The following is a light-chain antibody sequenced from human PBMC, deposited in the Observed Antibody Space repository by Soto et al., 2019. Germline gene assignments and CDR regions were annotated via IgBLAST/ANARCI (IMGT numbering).Light chain of an antibody. CDR1: RSVSIW. Sequence: DIQMTQSPSTLSASVGDRVTITCRASRSVSIWLAWYQQKPGKAPKVLIYKASTLESGVPSRFSGSGSGTEFTLTISSLQPEDSATYYCQQYNAYWTFGQGTKVEI. CDR3: QQYNAYWT. J-gene: IGKJ1*01. CDR2: KAS. V-gene: IGKV1-5*03.